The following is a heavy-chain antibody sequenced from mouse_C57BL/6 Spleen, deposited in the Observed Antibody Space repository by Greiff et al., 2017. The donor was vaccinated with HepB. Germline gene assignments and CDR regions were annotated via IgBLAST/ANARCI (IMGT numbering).Heavy chain of an antibody. CDR1: GYAFSSYW. V-gene: IGHV1-80*01. J-gene: IGHJ2*01. Sequence: QVQLQQSGAELVKPGASVKISCKASGYAFSSYWMNWVKQRPGKGLEWIGQIYPGDGDTNYNGKFKGKATLTADKSSSTAYMQLSSLTSEDSAVYFCARRIEGPQLRLLYYFDYWGQGTTLTVSS. CDR3: ARRIEGPQLRLLYYFDY. D-gene: IGHD3-2*02. CDR2: IYPGDGDT.